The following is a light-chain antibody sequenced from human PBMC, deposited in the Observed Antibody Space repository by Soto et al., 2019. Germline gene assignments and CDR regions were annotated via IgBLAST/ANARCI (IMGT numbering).Light chain of an antibody. CDR3: QKYGSSLWT. V-gene: IGKV3-20*01. Sequence: IVFTHSPVTLSTPPLERATLSFIASQSVSSSYLAWYQQKPGQAPRLLIYGASSRATGIPDRFSGSGSGTDFTLTISRLEPDDFAVYYCQKYGSSLWTCGKGTTGAIK. CDR1: QSVSSSY. J-gene: IGKJ1*01. CDR2: GAS.